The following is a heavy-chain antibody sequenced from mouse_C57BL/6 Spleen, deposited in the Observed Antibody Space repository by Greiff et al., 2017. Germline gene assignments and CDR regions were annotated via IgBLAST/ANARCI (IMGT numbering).Heavy chain of an antibody. J-gene: IGHJ2*01. CDR3: ARKAVVGGY. Sequence: EVKLMESGGGLVKPGGSLKLSCAASGFTFSDYGMHWVRQAPEKGLEWVTYISSGSSTIYYADTVKGRFTISRDNAKNTLFLQMTSLRSVDTSMYYCARKAVVGGYWGQGITPIVSS. D-gene: IGHD1-1*01. CDR2: ISSGSSTI. V-gene: IGHV5-17*01. CDR1: GFTFSDYG.